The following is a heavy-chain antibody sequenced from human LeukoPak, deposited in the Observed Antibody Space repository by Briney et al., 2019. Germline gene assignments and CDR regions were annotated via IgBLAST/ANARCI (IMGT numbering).Heavy chain of an antibody. CDR1: GFTFSSYS. V-gene: IGHV3-23*01. CDR3: AASPAGWFDP. J-gene: IGHJ5*02. CDR2: ISGSGSNT. Sequence: GGSLRLSCAASGFTFSSYSMNWVRQAPGKGLEWVSGISGSGSNTYYADSVKGRFTISRDNSKNTLYLQMNSLRVEDTAVYYCAASPAGWFDPWGQGTLVTVSS.